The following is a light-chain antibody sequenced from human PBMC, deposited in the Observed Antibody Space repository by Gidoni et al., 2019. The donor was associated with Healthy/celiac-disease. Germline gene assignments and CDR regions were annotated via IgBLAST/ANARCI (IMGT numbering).Light chain of an antibody. CDR1: QSISSY. V-gene: IGKV1-39*01. Sequence: DSQMTQYPSSLSASVGDRVTITCRASQSISSYLNWYQQKPGKAPKLLIYAASSLQSGVPSRFSGSGSGTDFTLTISSLQPEDFATYYCQQSYSTPVTFGQGTKVEIK. CDR3: QQSYSTPVT. J-gene: IGKJ1*01. CDR2: AAS.